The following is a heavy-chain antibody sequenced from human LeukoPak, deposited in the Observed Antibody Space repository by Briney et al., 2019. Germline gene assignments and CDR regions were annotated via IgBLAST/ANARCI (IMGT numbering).Heavy chain of an antibody. D-gene: IGHD4-11*01. CDR1: GYTLTELS. J-gene: IGHJ3*02. CDR3: ATGGYSSTDAFDI. V-gene: IGHV1-24*01. CDR2: FDPEDGET. Sequence: GASVKVSCKVSGYTLTELSMHWVRQAPGKGLEWMGGFDPEDGETIYAQKFQGRVTMTEDTSTDTAYMELSSLRSEDTAAYYCATGGYSSTDAFDIWGQGTVVTVSS.